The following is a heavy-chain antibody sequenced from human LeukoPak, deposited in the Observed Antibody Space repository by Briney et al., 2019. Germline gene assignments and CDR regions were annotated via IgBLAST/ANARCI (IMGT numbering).Heavy chain of an antibody. CDR2: IYYSGST. CDR3: ARQGAGGRAFDI. J-gene: IGHJ3*02. Sequence: SETLSLTCTVSDGAISSSLYYWGWIRPPPGKGLEWIGIIYYSGSTYYTPSLKSRVTISVETSKNQVSLRLSSVTAADTAVYYCARQGAGGRAFDIWGQGTMVTVSS. V-gene: IGHV4-39*01. CDR1: DGAISSSLYY. D-gene: IGHD6-19*01.